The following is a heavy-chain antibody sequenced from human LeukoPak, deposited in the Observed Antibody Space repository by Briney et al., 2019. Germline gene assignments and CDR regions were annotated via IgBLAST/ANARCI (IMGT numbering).Heavy chain of an antibody. J-gene: IGHJ4*02. Sequence: PGGSLRLSCAASGFTFSSYAMSWVRQAPGKGLEWVSVIYSGGSTYYADSVKGRFTISRDNSKNTLYLQMNSLRAEDTAVYYCASTEWEQWLVRPFDYWGQGTLVTVSS. CDR1: GFTFSSYA. D-gene: IGHD6-19*01. CDR3: ASTEWEQWLVRPFDY. CDR2: IYSGGST. V-gene: IGHV3-66*01.